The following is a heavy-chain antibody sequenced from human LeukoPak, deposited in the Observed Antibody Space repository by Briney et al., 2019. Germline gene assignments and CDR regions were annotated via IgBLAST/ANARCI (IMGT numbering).Heavy chain of an antibody. V-gene: IGHV3-7*01. CDR3: ARDRWGYSYGGD. CDR2: IKQDGSEK. Sequence: GGSLRLSCAASGFTFISYAMSWVRQAPGKGLEWVANIKQDGSEKYYVDSVKGRFTISRDNAKNSLYLQMNSLRAEDTAVYYCARDRWGYSYGGDWGQGTLVTVSS. J-gene: IGHJ4*02. D-gene: IGHD5-18*01. CDR1: GFTFISYA.